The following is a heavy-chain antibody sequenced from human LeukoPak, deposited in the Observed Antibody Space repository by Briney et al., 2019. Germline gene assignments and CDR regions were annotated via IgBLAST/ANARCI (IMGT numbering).Heavy chain of an antibody. CDR1: GYTFTSYH. D-gene: IGHD5-18*01. J-gene: IGHJ3*02. Sequence: ASVKVSCKASGYTFTSYHIHWVRQAPGQGLEWMGWISAYNGNTNYAQKLQGRVTMTTDTSTSTAYMELRSLRSDDTAVYYCARGMGYSYGHPQGAFDIWGQGTMVAVSS. CDR2: ISAYNGNT. CDR3: ARGMGYSYGHPQGAFDI. V-gene: IGHV1-18*01.